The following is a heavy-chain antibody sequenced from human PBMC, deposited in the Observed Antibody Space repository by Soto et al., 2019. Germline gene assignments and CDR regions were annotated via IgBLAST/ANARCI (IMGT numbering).Heavy chain of an antibody. D-gene: IGHD1-26*01. CDR1: GFTFSSYS. CDR2: ISSSSSYI. Sequence: EVQLVESGGGLVKPGGSLRLSCAASGFTFSSYSMNWVRQAPGKGLEWVSSISSSSSYIYYADPVKGRFTISRDNAKNSLYLQMNSLRAEDTAVYYCARAPGGGSCGWGRQEGWGQGTLVTVSS. V-gene: IGHV3-21*01. J-gene: IGHJ4*02. CDR3: ARAPGGGSCGWGRQEG.